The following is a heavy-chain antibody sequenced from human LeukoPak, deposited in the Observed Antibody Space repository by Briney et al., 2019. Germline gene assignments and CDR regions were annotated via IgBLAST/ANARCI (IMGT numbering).Heavy chain of an antibody. V-gene: IGHV4-59*01. D-gene: IGHD2-8*02. CDR2: SHYSGDT. J-gene: IGHJ3*01. CDR3: ARERGGVRAFDV. CDR1: GVSISSYY. Sequence: KPSETLSLTCTVSGVSISSYYWSWIRQPPGKGLEWIGYSHYSGDTHYNSSLKSRVTISVDTSKNQYSLNLSSVTAADTAVYYCARERGGVRAFDVWGQGTTVTVSS.